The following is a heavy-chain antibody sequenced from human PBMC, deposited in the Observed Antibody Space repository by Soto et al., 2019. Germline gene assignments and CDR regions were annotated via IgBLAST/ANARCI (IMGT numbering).Heavy chain of an antibody. CDR3: ARDRLEATHYDRAREAY. Sequence: QVQLVQSGAEVKKPGASVNVSCKASGYTFSNYGIIWVRQAPGQGLEWMGWISAYNGNTNYAQKLQGRVTMTTDTSTSTVYMELRSLRSDDTAVYYCARDRLEATHYDRAREAYWGQGTLVIVSS. J-gene: IGHJ4*02. CDR1: GYTFSNYG. D-gene: IGHD3-10*02. CDR2: ISAYNGNT. V-gene: IGHV1-18*04.